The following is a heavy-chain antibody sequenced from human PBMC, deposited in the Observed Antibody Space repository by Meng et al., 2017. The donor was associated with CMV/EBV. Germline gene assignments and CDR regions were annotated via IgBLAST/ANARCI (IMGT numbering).Heavy chain of an antibody. CDR1: GFTFSSYS. D-gene: IGHD3-3*01. Sequence: GESLKISCAASGFTFSSYSMSWVRQAPGKGLEWVSYISSSGSTIYYADSVKGRFTISRDNAKNSLYLQMNSLRAEDTAVYYCARSGFLEWLLDYWGQGTLVTVSS. V-gene: IGHV3-48*04. J-gene: IGHJ4*02. CDR2: ISSSGSTI. CDR3: ARSGFLEWLLDY.